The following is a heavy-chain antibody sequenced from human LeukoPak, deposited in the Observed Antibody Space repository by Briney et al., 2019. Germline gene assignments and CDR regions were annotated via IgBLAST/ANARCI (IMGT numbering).Heavy chain of an antibody. CDR3: ARRQGGQNWYFDP. J-gene: IGHJ2*01. CDR1: GFRFDIYW. D-gene: IGHD3-16*01. V-gene: IGHV5-51*01. CDR2: IYPGDSDT. Sequence: GESLKISCQGSGFRFDIYWIGWVRQIPGKGLEWMGNIYPGDSDTRFSPSFQGQVTMSADRSSGTAYLQWSSLKASDTAMYYCARRQGGQNWYFDPWGRGTAVTVSS.